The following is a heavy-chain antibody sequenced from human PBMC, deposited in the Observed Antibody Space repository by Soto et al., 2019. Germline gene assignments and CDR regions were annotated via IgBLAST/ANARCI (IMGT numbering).Heavy chain of an antibody. Sequence: EVQLVESGGGLVQPGGSLRLSCAASRFTFSSYWMHWVHQAPGKGLVWVSRLNSDGSSTSYADSVKGRFTISRDNAKNTLYLQMHSLRAEDTAVYYCVRARRFGESAIYYYYGMDVWGQGTTVTVS. CDR2: LNSDGSST. CDR1: RFTFSSYW. V-gene: IGHV3-74*01. CDR3: VRARRFGESAIYYYYGMDV. J-gene: IGHJ6*02. D-gene: IGHD3-10*01.